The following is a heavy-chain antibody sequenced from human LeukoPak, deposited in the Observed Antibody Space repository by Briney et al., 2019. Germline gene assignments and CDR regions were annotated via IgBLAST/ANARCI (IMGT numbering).Heavy chain of an antibody. CDR1: GFTVSSNY. D-gene: IGHD3-3*01. CDR2: ISGSGGST. J-gene: IGHJ4*02. CDR3: TRHDEFWLSY. V-gene: IGHV3-23*01. Sequence: GGSLRLSCAASGFTVSSNYMSWVRQAPGKGLEWVSAISGSGGSTYYADSVKGRFTISRDNSKNTLYLQMNSLRAEDTAVYYCTRHDEFWLSYWGQGTLVTVSS.